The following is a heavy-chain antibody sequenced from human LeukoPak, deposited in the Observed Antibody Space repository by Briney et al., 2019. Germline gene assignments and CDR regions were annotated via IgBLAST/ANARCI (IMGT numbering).Heavy chain of an antibody. D-gene: IGHD6-13*01. CDR3: ARGPYSSNWYVDY. CDR2: ISASGTTI. Sequence: PGGSLRLSCAASGFSFSSYEMNWVRQAPGKGLEWVSYISASGTTIYYADSVKGRFTISRDNAEKSLYLQMNSLRAEDTAVYYCARGPYSSNWYVDYWGQGTLVTVAS. J-gene: IGHJ4*02. V-gene: IGHV3-48*03. CDR1: GFSFSSYE.